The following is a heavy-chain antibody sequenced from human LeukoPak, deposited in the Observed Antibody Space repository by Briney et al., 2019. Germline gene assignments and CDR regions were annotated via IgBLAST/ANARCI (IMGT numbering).Heavy chain of an antibody. J-gene: IGHJ4*02. CDR1: GFTFSSYA. V-gene: IGHV3-66*01. D-gene: IGHD5-12*01. Sequence: PGGSLRLSCAASGFTFSSYAMHWVRQAPGKGLEWVSIIYSGGTTYYADSVKGRFTMSRDESKNTLYLQMNSLRAEDTAVYYCAREWLRRIDYWGQGTLVTVSS. CDR2: IYSGGTT. CDR3: AREWLRRIDY.